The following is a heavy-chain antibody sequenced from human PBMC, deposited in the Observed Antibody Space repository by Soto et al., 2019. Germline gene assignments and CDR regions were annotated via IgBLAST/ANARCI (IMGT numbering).Heavy chain of an antibody. CDR2: IYYSGST. Sequence: SETLSLTCTVSGGSISSSSYYWGWIRQPPGKGLEWIGSIYYSGSTYYNPSLKSRVTISVDTSKNQFSLKLSSVTAADTAVYYCARQGMMTNWFDPWGQGTLVTVSS. CDR3: ARQGMMTNWFDP. CDR1: GGSISSSSYY. D-gene: IGHD3-16*01. J-gene: IGHJ5*02. V-gene: IGHV4-39*01.